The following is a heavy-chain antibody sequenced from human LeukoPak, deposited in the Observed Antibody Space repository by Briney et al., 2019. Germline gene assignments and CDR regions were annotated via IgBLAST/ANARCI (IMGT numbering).Heavy chain of an antibody. Sequence: PGGSLSLSCSVSGFTFSTYVMHWVRQAPGKGLECVSAISSNGDNTYYADSVKGRFTIARDNSKNTMYLQMSSLRADDTAVYYGVRGTGYWGQGTLVTVSS. J-gene: IGHJ4*02. CDR1: GFTFSTYV. CDR2: ISSNGDNT. V-gene: IGHV3-64D*06. CDR3: VRGTGY.